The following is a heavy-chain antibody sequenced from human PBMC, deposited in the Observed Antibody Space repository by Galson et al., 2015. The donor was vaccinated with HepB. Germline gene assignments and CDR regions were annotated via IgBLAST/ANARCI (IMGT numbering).Heavy chain of an antibody. CDR2: IKPNSGGT. CDR1: GYTFSGSY. J-gene: IGHJ5*02. Sequence: SVKVSCKASGYTFSGSYIHWVRQAPGQGLEWVGWIKPNSGGTKIPQRFQGRVVMTRDTSISTAYMELTRLRSDDTAFYYCARVAQNYQPFDPWGQGTLVTVSS. CDR3: ARVAQNYQPFDP. D-gene: IGHD2-2*01. V-gene: IGHV1-2*02.